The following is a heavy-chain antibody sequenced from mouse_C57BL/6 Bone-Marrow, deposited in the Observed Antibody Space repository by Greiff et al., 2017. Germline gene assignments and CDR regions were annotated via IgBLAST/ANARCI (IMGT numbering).Heavy chain of an antibody. Sequence: VQLQQSGAELVRPGASVKLSCTASGFNIKDDYMHWVKQRPEQGLEWIGWIDPENGDTEYASKFQGKATITADTTANTAYLWLSSLTSEDTAVYYCTVDLWAHKYYFDYWGQGTTLTVSS. CDR2: IDPENGDT. CDR1: GFNIKDDY. V-gene: IGHV14-4*01. D-gene: IGHD6-1*01. CDR3: TVDLWAHKYYFDY. J-gene: IGHJ2*01.